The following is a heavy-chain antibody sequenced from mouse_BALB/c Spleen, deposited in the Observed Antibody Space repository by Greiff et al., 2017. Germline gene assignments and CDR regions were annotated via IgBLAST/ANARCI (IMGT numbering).Heavy chain of an antibody. Sequence: QVQLQQSGAELVRPGVSVKISCKGSGYTFTDYAMHWVKQSHAKSLEWIGVISTYYGDASYNQKFKGKATMTVDKSSSTAYMELARLTSEDSAIYYCARGGNSFYYAMDYWGQGTSVTVSS. D-gene: IGHD2-1*01. CDR1: GYTFTDYA. V-gene: IGHV1S137*01. CDR2: ISTYYGDA. CDR3: ARGGNSFYYAMDY. J-gene: IGHJ4*01.